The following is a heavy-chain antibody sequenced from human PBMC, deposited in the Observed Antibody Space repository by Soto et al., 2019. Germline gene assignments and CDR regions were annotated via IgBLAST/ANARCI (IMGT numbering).Heavy chain of an antibody. V-gene: IGHV3-23*01. D-gene: IGHD4-17*01. CDR3: AKSPVEYGTFDY. J-gene: IGHJ4*02. Sequence: EVQVLESGGGLIQPGGTLRLSCAASRFIFSSYGMSWVRQAPGKGLEWVSAISGSGGSTWYADSVKGRFTISRDNSKKTLYQQTGSLRVDDAAVYDCAKSPVEYGTFDYWGQGTLVTVSS. CDR1: RFIFSSYG. CDR2: ISGSGGST.